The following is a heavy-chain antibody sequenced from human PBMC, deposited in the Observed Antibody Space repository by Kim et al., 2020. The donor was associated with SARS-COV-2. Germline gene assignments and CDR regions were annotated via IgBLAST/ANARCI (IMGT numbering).Heavy chain of an antibody. CDR2: ISWDGGST. CDR1: GFTFDDYA. CDR3: AKDTRYINAFDI. V-gene: IGHV3-43D*03. Sequence: LSLTCAASGFTFDDYAMHWVRQAPGKGLEWVSLISWDGGSTYYADSVKGRFTISRDNSKNSLYLQMNSLRAEDTALYYCAKDTRYINAFDIWGQGTMVTVSS. D-gene: IGHD1-20*01. J-gene: IGHJ3*02.